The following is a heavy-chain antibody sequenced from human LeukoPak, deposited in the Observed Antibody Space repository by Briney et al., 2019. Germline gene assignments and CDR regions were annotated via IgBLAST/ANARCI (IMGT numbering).Heavy chain of an antibody. Sequence: PSETLSLTCSVSGGSISSSSYYWDWIRQPPGKGLEWIGSIYYSGSTYYNPSLKSRVTISVDTSKNQFSLKLSSVTAADTAVYYCATHRVVRGVIAYWGQGTLVTVSS. V-gene: IGHV4-39*01. CDR1: GGSISSSSYY. J-gene: IGHJ4*02. CDR2: IYYSGST. CDR3: ATHRVVRGVIAY. D-gene: IGHD3-10*01.